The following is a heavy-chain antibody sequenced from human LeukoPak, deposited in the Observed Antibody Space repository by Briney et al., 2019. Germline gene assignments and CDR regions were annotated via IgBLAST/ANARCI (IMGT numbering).Heavy chain of an antibody. D-gene: IGHD5-12*01. CDR3: GKDLFPFGYDGIGFDP. V-gene: IGHV3-9*03. CDR1: GFIFDDYA. CDR2: ISWNSRRI. Sequence: GGSLRLSCAASGFIFDDYAMHWVRQAPGKGLEWVSSISWNSRRIAYADSVKGRFTISRDNAKSSLHLQMNSLRPEDMALYDCGKDLFPFGYDGIGFDPWGQGTLVTVSS. J-gene: IGHJ5*02.